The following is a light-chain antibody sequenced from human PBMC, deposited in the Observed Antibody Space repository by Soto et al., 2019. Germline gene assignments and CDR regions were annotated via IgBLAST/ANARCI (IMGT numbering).Light chain of an antibody. Sequence: DIQMSQSPSSLAGSVGGKGSIIVRAIQSFSSWLASYPQKPGKAPTLLTDKASTLQSGVPSTFSGSGSGTTFTLTIRSLQPDAVATYYCQQYNNYFWTFGQGTNV. J-gene: IGKJ1*01. CDR1: QSFSSW. CDR2: KAS. CDR3: QQYNNYFWT. V-gene: IGKV1-5*03.